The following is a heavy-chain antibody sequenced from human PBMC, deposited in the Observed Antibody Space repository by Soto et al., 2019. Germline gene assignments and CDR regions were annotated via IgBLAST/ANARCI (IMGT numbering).Heavy chain of an antibody. Sequence: EVQLLESGGGLVQPGGSLRLSCAASGFTFSSYGMTWVRQAPGKGLEWVSSLSSNAGSTYYADSGKGRFTISRDNSKNTLYLQMNSLRAEDTAVYYCAKRLTMVRGVTFYYGMDVWGQGTTVTVSS. CDR1: GFTFSSYG. CDR2: LSSNAGST. CDR3: AKRLTMVRGVTFYYGMDV. V-gene: IGHV3-23*01. J-gene: IGHJ6*02. D-gene: IGHD3-10*01.